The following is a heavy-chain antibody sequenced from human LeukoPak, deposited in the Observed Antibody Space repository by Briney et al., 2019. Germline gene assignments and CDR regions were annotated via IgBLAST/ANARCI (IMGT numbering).Heavy chain of an antibody. J-gene: IGHJ4*02. Sequence: GGSLRLSCAASGFTFSRYSMNWVRQAPGKGLEWVSSISSSSSCIYYADSVKGRFTISRDNAKNSLYLQMNSLRAEDTAVYYCARDSGSSWYGYWGQGTLVTVSS. D-gene: IGHD6-13*01. CDR3: ARDSGSSWYGY. CDR2: ISSSSSCI. CDR1: GFTFSRYS. V-gene: IGHV3-21*01.